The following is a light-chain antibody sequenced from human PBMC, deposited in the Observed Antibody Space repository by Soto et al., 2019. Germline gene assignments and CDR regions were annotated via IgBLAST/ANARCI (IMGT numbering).Light chain of an antibody. CDR2: RAS. Sequence: IGMTQSPATLSVSPGERATLSCRASQTIYSNVAWYQQRPCQXPSXXIYRASSRATGIPARFSGSGPGTDLTITISSLQPEDGETYYCQKYNRAPLTFDGGTKVDIK. V-gene: IGKV3-15*01. CDR3: QKYNRAPLT. J-gene: IGKJ4*01. CDR1: QTIYSN.